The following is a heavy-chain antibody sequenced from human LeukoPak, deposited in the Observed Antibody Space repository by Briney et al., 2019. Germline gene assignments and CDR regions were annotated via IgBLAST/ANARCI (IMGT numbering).Heavy chain of an antibody. CDR3: ARDVWSGYYGAFDI. V-gene: IGHV1-2*02. D-gene: IGHD3-3*01. CDR1: GYTFTGYY. CDR2: INPNSGGT. J-gene: IGHJ3*02. Sequence: ASVKVSCKASGYTFTGYYMHWVRQAPGQGLEWMGWINPNSGGTNYAQKFQGRATMTRDTSISTAYMELSRLRSDDTAVYYCARDVWSGYYGAFDIWGQGTMVTVSS.